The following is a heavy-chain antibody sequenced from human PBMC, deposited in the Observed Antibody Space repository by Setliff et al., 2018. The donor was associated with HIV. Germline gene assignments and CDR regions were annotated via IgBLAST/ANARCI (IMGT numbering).Heavy chain of an antibody. CDR3: AGATYSSSLYGSHFDS. D-gene: IGHD6-13*01. Sequence: ASETLSLTCTVSGGSINSGTYYWSWLRQPAGKGLEWIGRIYTSGTTNYNPSLKSRVTISIDRSKNHFSLILNSVTAADTAVYYCAGATYSSSLYGSHFDSWGQGRLVTVSS. CDR1: GGSINSGTYY. V-gene: IGHV4-61*02. J-gene: IGHJ4*02. CDR2: IYTSGTT.